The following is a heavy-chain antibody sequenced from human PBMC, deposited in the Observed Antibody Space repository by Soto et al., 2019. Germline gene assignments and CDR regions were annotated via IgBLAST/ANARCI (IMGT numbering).Heavy chain of an antibody. J-gene: IGHJ4*02. V-gene: IGHV4-59*01. D-gene: IGHD7-27*01. CDR2: IYYSGST. Sequence: TPSETLSLTCTVSGGSISSYYWSWIRQPPGKGLEWIGYIYYSGSTNYNPSLKSRVTISVDTSKNQFSLKLSSVTAADTAVYYCAGGRTASGDTLYFDDWGQGTLVNVSS. CDR1: GGSISSYY. CDR3: AGGRTASGDTLYFDD.